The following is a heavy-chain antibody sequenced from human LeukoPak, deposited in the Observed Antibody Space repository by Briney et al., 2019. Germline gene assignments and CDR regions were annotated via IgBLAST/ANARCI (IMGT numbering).Heavy chain of an antibody. CDR1: GYTFAGND. V-gene: IGHV1-18*01. D-gene: IGHD2-8*01. CDR2: ISAYNGNT. CDR3: ARGVDSVDY. Sequence: APVKVSCKASGYTFAGNDVTWVRQAPGQGLEWMGWISAYNGNTNFAQKLQGRVTMTTDTSTSTAYMELRSLTSDDTAVYYCARGVDSVDYWGQGTLVTVSS. J-gene: IGHJ4*02.